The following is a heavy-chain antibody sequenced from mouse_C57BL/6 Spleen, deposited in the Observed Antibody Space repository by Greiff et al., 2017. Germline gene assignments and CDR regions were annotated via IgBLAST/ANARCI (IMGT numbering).Heavy chain of an antibody. J-gene: IGHJ1*03. Sequence: QVQLKESGPELVKPGASVKISCKASGYAFSSSWMNWVKQRPGKGLEWIGRIYPGDGDTNYNGKFKGKATLTADKSSSTAYMQLSSLTSEDSAVYFCARNVYYYGSSSNWYFDVWGTGTTVTVSS. CDR3: ARNVYYYGSSSNWYFDV. CDR2: IYPGDGDT. V-gene: IGHV1-82*01. D-gene: IGHD1-1*01. CDR1: GYAFSSSW.